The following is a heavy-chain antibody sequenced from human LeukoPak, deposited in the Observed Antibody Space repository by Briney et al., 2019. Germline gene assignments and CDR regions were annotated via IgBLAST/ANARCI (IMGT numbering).Heavy chain of an antibody. CDR3: IRGKGGSGNYYPFDY. D-gene: IGHD3-10*01. J-gene: IGHJ4*02. V-gene: IGHV3-72*01. Sequence: GGSLRLSCAASGFTFSDHYIDWVRQAPGKGLEWVARLRNKANSYTTDYAASVKGRFTISRDDSKNSLYLQMNRLKTEDTAVYFCIRGKGGSGNYYPFDYWGQGTLVTVSS. CDR1: GFTFSDHY. CDR2: LRNKANSYTT.